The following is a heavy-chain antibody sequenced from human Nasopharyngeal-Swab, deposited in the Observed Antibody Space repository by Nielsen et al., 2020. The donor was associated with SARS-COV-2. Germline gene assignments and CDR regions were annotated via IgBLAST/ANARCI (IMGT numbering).Heavy chain of an antibody. CDR2: IIPILGIA. D-gene: IGHD2-2*01. V-gene: IGHV1-69*04. CDR3: ARDRAPATAYYYYGMDV. CDR1: GGTFSSYA. Sequence: SVKVSCKASGGTFSSYAISWVRQAPGQGLEWMGRIIPILGIANYAQKFQGRVTITADKSTSTAYMELSSLRSEDTAVYYCARDRAPATAYYYYGMDVWGQGTTVTVSS. J-gene: IGHJ6*02.